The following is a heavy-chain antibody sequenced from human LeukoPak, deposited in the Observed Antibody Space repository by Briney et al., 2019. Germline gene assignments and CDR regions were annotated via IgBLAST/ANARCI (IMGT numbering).Heavy chain of an antibody. Sequence: GALRLSCAASGFTVSSNYMSWVRQAPGKGLEWVSVIYSGGSTYYADSVKGRFTISRDNSKNTLYLQMNSLRAEDTAVYYCAGVGGSGSYYNPSWFDPWGQGTLVTVSS. CDR2: IYSGGST. CDR3: AGVGGSGSYYNPSWFDP. D-gene: IGHD3-10*01. J-gene: IGHJ5*02. V-gene: IGHV3-53*01. CDR1: GFTVSSNY.